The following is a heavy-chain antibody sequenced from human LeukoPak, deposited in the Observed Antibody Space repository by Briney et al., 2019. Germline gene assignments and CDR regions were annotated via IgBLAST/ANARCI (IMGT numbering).Heavy chain of an antibody. CDR3: AKDIVAYSSSWYLYFDY. Sequence: PGGSLRLSCAASGFTFDDYAMHWVRQAPGKGLEWVSGISWNSGSIGYADSVKGRFTISRDNAKNSLYLQMNSLRAEDTALYYCAKDIVAYSSSWYLYFDYWGQGTLVTVSS. CDR2: ISWNSGSI. D-gene: IGHD6-13*01. V-gene: IGHV3-9*01. J-gene: IGHJ4*02. CDR1: GFTFDDYA.